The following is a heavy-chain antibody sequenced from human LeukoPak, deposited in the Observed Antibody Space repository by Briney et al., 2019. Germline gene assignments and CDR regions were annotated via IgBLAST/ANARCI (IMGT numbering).Heavy chain of an antibody. CDR3: ARELPREVTLDY. V-gene: IGHV3-74*01. CDR2: IFADGSTT. Sequence: AGGSLRLSCVASEFNFFSYGMQWVRQAPGKGLVWVSRIFADGSTTSYADSVKGRFTISRDNAKNTLYLQMNSLRAEDKAVYYCARELPREVTLDYWGQGTLVTVSP. J-gene: IGHJ4*01. D-gene: IGHD2-21*02. CDR1: EFNFFSYG.